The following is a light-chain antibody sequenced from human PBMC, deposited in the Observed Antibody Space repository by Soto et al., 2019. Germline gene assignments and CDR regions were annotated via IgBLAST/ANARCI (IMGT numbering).Light chain of an antibody. CDR1: SSDVVGYNY. CDR3: SSYTSSSTLV. V-gene: IGLV2-14*01. CDR2: DVS. Sequence: QSALTQPASVSGSPGQAITISCTGTSSDVVGYNYVSWYQQHPGKAPKLMIYDVSNRPSGVSNRFSGSKSGNTASLTISGLQAEDEADYYGSSYTSSSTLVFGGGTKRTVL. J-gene: IGLJ2*01.